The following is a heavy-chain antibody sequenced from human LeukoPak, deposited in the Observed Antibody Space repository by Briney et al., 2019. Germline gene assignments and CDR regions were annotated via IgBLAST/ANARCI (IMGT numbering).Heavy chain of an antibody. CDR3: ARSPPLYYFDY. CDR1: GGSISSSSYY. D-gene: IGHD2-15*01. V-gene: IGHV4-39*01. J-gene: IGHJ4*02. CDR2: IYYIGST. Sequence: PSETLSLTCTVSGGSISSSSYYWGWIRQPPGKGQEWIGRIYYIGSTYYNPALKSRVTISVDTSKNQFSLKLSSVTAADTAVYYCARSPPLYYFDYWGQGTLVTVSS.